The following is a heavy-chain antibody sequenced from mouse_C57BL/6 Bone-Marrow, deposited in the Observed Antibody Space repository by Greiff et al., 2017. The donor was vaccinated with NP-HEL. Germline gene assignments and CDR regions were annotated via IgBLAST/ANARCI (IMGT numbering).Heavy chain of an antibody. D-gene: IGHD1-1*01. CDR1: GYTFTSYW. Sequence: QVQLQQPGAELVKPGASVKLSCKASGYTFTSYWMHWVKQRPGQGLEWIGMIHPNSGSTNYNEKFKSKATLTVDKSSSTAYMQLSSLTSEDSAVYYCARLRITTVVARGYFDVWGTGTTVTVSS. CDR2: IHPNSGST. V-gene: IGHV1-64*01. CDR3: ARLRITTVVARGYFDV. J-gene: IGHJ1*03.